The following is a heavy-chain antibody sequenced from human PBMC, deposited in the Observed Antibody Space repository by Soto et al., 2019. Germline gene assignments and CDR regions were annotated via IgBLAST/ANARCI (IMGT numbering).Heavy chain of an antibody. CDR2: IIPIFGTA. Sequence: SVKVSCKASGGTFSSYAISWVRQAPGQGLEWMGGIIPIFGTANYAQKFQGRVTITADESTSTAYMELSSLRSEDTAVYYCARDRPPYCSGGSCYHPAPRGVFYYYGMDVWG. CDR3: ARDRPPYCSGGSCYHPAPRGVFYYYGMDV. J-gene: IGHJ6*02. CDR1: GGTFSSYA. D-gene: IGHD2-15*01. V-gene: IGHV1-69*13.